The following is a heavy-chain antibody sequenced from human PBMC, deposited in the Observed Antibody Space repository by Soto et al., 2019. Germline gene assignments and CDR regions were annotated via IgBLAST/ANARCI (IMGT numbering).Heavy chain of an antibody. V-gene: IGHV3-49*03. J-gene: IGHJ6*02. Sequence: GGSLRLSCTASGFTFGDYATSWFRQAPGKGLEWVGFIRSKAYGGTTEYAASVKGRFTISRDDSKSIAYLQMNSLKTEDTAVYYCTIAVAGPYYYYGMDVWGQGTTVTVSS. D-gene: IGHD6-19*01. CDR3: TIAVAGPYYYYGMDV. CDR1: GFTFGDYA. CDR2: IRSKAYGGTT.